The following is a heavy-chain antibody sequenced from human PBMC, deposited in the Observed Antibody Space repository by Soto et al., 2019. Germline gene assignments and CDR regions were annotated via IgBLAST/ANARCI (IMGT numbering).Heavy chain of an antibody. CDR2: MNPNSGNT. CDR1: GYTFTSYD. J-gene: IGHJ4*02. V-gene: IGHV1-8*01. Sequence: QVQLVQSGAEVKKPGASVKVSCKASGYTFTSYDINWVRQATGQGLEWMGWMNPNSGNTGYAQKFQGRVTMTRNTSXXTXYXXRSSLRSEDTAGYYCARRSIGRYSSSWLRGGEFDYWGQGTLVTVSS. CDR3: ARRSIGRYSSSWLRGGEFDY. D-gene: IGHD6-13*01.